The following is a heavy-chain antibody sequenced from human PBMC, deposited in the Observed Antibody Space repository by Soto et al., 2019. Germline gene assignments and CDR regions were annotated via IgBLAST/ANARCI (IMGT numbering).Heavy chain of an antibody. CDR1: GFTFSSYG. Sequence: QVQLAESGGGVVQPGRSLRLSCAASGFTFSSYGMHWVRQAPGKGLEWVAVISYDGSNKYYADSVKGRFTISRDNSKNTLYLQMNRLRAEDTGVYYCAKVGYSYGDAFDIWGQGTMVTVSS. D-gene: IGHD5-18*01. CDR2: ISYDGSNK. V-gene: IGHV3-30*18. CDR3: AKVGYSYGDAFDI. J-gene: IGHJ3*02.